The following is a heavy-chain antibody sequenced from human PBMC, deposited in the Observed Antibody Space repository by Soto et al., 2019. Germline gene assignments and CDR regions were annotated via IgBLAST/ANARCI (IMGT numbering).Heavy chain of an antibody. Sequence: SVKVSCKASGFTFTSSAVQWVRRARGQRLEWIGWIVAGSGNTNYAQKFQERVTITRDMSTSTAYMELSSLRSEDTAVYYCAALKSYYYDSSGYFDAFDIWGQGTMVTVSS. V-gene: IGHV1-58*01. CDR3: AALKSYYYDSSGYFDAFDI. J-gene: IGHJ3*02. D-gene: IGHD3-22*01. CDR1: GFTFTSSA. CDR2: IVAGSGNT.